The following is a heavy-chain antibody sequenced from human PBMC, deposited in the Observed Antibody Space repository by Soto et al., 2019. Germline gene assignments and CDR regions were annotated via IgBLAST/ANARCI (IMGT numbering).Heavy chain of an antibody. V-gene: IGHV3-21*01. J-gene: IGHJ4*02. CDR1: GFTFSSYS. CDR2: ISSSSSYI. Sequence: EVQLVESGGGLVKXGGSLRLSCAASGFTFSSYSMNWVRQAPGKGLEWVSSISSSSSYIYYADSVKGRFTISRDNAKNSLYLQMNSLRDEDTDVYYCARNPVDTAMVTSGKGVDYWGQGTLVTVSS. CDR3: ARNPVDTAMVTSGKGVDY. D-gene: IGHD5-18*01.